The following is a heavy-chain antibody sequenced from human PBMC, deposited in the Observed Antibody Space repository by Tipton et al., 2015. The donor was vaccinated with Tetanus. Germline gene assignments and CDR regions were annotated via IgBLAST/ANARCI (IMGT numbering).Heavy chain of an antibody. CDR2: IFYTGSS. CDR1: GVSIRSSTYF. CDR3: ARQEPPRRFFYDSSGSSD. J-gene: IGHJ4*02. V-gene: IGHV4-39*01. Sequence: LVKPTETLSLTCAVSGVSIRSSTYFWGWIRQPPGKGLEWIGHIFYTGSSHYNPSFESRVTISVDTSKNQFSLNLSSVTAADTAVYFCARQEPPRRFFYDSSGSSDWGQGILVTVSS. D-gene: IGHD3-22*01.